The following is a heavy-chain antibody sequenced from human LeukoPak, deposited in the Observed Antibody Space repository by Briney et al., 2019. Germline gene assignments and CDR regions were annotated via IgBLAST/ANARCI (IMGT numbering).Heavy chain of an antibody. CDR2: IIPIFGTA. D-gene: IGHD5-18*01. V-gene: IGHV1-69*05. CDR3: ARSGSGYSYAPSDLGDLTLHDAFDI. Sequence: GSSVKVSCKASVGTFSSYAISWVRQAPGQGLEWMGRIIPIFGTANYAQKFQGRVTITTDESTSTAYMELSSLRSEDTAVYYCARSGSGYSYAPSDLGDLTLHDAFDIWGQGTMVTVSS. J-gene: IGHJ3*02. CDR1: VGTFSSYA.